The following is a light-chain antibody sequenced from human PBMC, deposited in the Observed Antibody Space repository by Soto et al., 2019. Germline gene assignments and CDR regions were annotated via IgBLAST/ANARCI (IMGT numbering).Light chain of an antibody. CDR2: RND. V-gene: IGLV1-47*01. CDR1: SSNIGSNY. Sequence: QSVVTQPPSVSGTPGQWVTISCSGSSSNIGSNYVYWYHQLPGTAPKLLIYRNDQRPSGVPDRFSGSKSGTSASLAISGLRSGDEATYYCAAWDNSLSGMIFGGGTKVTVL. J-gene: IGLJ2*01. CDR3: AAWDNSLSGMI.